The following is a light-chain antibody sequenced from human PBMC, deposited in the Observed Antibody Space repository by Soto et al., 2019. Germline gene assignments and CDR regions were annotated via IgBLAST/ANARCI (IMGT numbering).Light chain of an antibody. J-gene: IGKJ1*01. V-gene: IGKV3-15*01. CDR1: QSVSNN. CDR2: GAS. Sequence: EIVMTQSPATLSVSPGERDTLSCRASQSVSNNLAWYQQKPGQAPRLLIYGASTRATGIPARVSGSGSGTEFTHPISSLLSQDLAVYYCQKYNNWPLTFGQGTKVEI. CDR3: QKYNNWPLT.